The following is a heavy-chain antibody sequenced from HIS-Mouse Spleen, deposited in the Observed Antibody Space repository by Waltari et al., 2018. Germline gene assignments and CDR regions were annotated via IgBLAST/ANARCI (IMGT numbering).Heavy chain of an antibody. J-gene: IGHJ4*02. CDR1: GFNISNAE. D-gene: IGHD1-20*01. V-gene: IGHV3-15*01. CDR3: TTAWIITGVHYFDY. Sequence: EVQLVESGGGLLTPGGSLRLSCAASGFNISNAEMSWVRQAPGKGLELVGRIKRKTNAGKTDYAAPVKGRFNIAGADSKNTLYLQMNSLKTEDTAVYYCTTAWIITGVHYFDYWGQGTLVTVSS. CDR2: IKRKTNAGKT.